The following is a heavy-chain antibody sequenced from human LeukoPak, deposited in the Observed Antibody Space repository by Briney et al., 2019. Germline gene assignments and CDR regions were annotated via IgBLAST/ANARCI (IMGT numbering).Heavy chain of an antibody. CDR1: GGTFSSYA. Sequence: SVMVSCKASGGTFSSYAISWVRQAPGQGLEWMGGIIPILGIANYAQKFQGRVTITADKSTSTAYMELSSLRSEDTAVYYCASSIFGYYDYVTYGAFDIWGQGTMVTVSS. D-gene: IGHD3-16*01. CDR2: IIPILGIA. V-gene: IGHV1-69*10. J-gene: IGHJ3*02. CDR3: ASSIFGYYDYVTYGAFDI.